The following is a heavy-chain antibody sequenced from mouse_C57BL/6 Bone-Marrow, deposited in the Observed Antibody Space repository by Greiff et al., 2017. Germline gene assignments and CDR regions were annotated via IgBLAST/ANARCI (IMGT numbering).Heavy chain of an antibody. D-gene: IGHD2-1*01. J-gene: IGHJ1*03. Sequence: VQLQQSGPELVKPGASVKISCKASGYSFTSYYIHWVKQRPGQGLEWIGWIYPGSGNTKYNEKFKGKATLTADTSSSTAYMQLSSLTSEDSAVYYCAREYGTPSYWYVDVWGTGTTVTVSS. CDR2: IYPGSGNT. CDR1: GYSFTSYY. V-gene: IGHV1-66*01. CDR3: AREYGTPSYWYVDV.